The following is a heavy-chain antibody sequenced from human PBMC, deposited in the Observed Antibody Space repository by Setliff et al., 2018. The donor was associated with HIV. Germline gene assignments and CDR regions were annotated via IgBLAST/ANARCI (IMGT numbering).Heavy chain of an antibody. V-gene: IGHV4-39*07. CDR3: ARRGAAMVLNWFDP. Sequence: SETLSLTCTVSGGSISSGGYYWSWIRQPPGKGLEWIGEINHSGSTNYNPSLKSRVTISVDTSKNQFSLKLSSVTAADTAVYYCARRGAAMVLNWFDPWGQGTLVTVSS. J-gene: IGHJ5*02. CDR1: GGSISSGGYY. CDR2: INHSGST. D-gene: IGHD5-18*01.